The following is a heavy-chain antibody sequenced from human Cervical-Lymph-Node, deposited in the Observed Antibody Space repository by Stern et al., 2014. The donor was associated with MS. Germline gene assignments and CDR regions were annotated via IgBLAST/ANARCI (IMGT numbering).Heavy chain of an antibody. CDR2: IYPGDSET. V-gene: IGHV5-51*01. CDR3: ARQTTAWASDV. CDR1: GYKFSIYW. J-gene: IGHJ4*02. Sequence: EVQLVQSGAELIRPGESLKISCKGSGYKFSIYWIAWVRQMPGKGLEWMEIIYPGDSETRYSPSVQGKVTRSADKSTSTAYLQWSSLNASDTAMYFCARQTTAWASDVWGQGTLVTVSS. D-gene: IGHD1-14*01.